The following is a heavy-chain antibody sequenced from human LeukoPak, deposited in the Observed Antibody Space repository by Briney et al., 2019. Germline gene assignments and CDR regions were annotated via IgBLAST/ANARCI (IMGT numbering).Heavy chain of an antibody. D-gene: IGHD3-22*01. CDR3: ARVDSTGYYRGRGPIDY. V-gene: IGHV1-2*02. Sequence: ASVKVSCKASGYTFSGYYIHWVRQAPGQGLEWMGWINPNSGGTNYAQRFQGRVTMTRDTSISTAYMDLSRPRPDDTAVYYCARVDSTGYYRGRGPIDYWGQGTLVTVSS. J-gene: IGHJ4*02. CDR2: INPNSGGT. CDR1: GYTFSGYY.